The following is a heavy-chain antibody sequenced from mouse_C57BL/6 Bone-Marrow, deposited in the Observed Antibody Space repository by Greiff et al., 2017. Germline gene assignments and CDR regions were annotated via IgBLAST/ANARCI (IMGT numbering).Heavy chain of an antibody. CDR1: GFNIKDDY. D-gene: IGHD1-1*01. CDR2: IDPENGDT. J-gene: IGHJ2*01. CDR3: TTYSYGSSFFDY. V-gene: IGHV14-4*01. Sequence: VQLKQSGAELVRPGASVKLSCTASGFNIKDDYMHWVKQRPEQGLEWIGWIDPENGDTEYAPKFQGKATITADTSSNTAYLQLSSLTSEDTAVYYCTTYSYGSSFFDYWGQGTTLTVSS.